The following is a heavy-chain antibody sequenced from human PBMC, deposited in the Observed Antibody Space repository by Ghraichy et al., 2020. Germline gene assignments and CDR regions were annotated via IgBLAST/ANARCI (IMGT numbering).Heavy chain of an antibody. CDR2: IKSKTDGGTT. CDR3: TTLFYDFWSGYYTGADY. V-gene: IGHV3-15*01. D-gene: IGHD3-3*01. Sequence: GGSLRLSCAASGFTFSNAWMSWVRQAPGKGLEWVGRIKSKTDGGTTDYAAPVKGRFTISRDDSKNTLYLQMNSLKTEDTAVYYCTTLFYDFWSGYYTGADYWGQGTLVTVSS. J-gene: IGHJ4*02. CDR1: GFTFSNAW.